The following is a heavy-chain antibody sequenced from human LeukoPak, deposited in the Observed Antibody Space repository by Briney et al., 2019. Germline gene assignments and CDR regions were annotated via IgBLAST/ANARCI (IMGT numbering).Heavy chain of an antibody. Sequence: GASVRVSCKASGYTFTSYGISWVRQAPGQGLEWMGWISAYNGNTNYAQKLQGRVTMTTDTSTSTAYMELRSLRSDDTAVYYCARGGRRITMVRGEKELDYWGQGTLVTVSS. CDR3: ARGGRRITMVRGEKELDY. V-gene: IGHV1-18*01. CDR1: GYTFTSYG. J-gene: IGHJ4*02. CDR2: ISAYNGNT. D-gene: IGHD3-10*01.